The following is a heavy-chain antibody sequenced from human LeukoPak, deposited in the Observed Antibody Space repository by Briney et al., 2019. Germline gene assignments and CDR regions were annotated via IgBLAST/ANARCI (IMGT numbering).Heavy chain of an antibody. Sequence: PSETLSLTCTVSDGSISSSSYYWGWIRQPPGKGLEWIGSTYYSGSTYSNPSFKSRVTISVDTSKNQFSLKLSSVTAADTAVYYCARHLGGNSNDWYLDLWGRGTLVTVSS. D-gene: IGHD4-23*01. CDR2: TYYSGST. CDR3: ARHLGGNSNDWYLDL. CDR1: DGSISSSSYY. V-gene: IGHV4-39*01. J-gene: IGHJ2*01.